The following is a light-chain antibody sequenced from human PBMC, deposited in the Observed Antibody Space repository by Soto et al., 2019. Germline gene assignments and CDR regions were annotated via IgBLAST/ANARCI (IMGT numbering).Light chain of an antibody. J-gene: IGKJ5*01. CDR1: QSVSSSY. V-gene: IGKV3-20*01. CDR2: GAS. Sequence: EIVMTQSPATLSVSPGDTATLSCRASQSVSSSYLAWYQQKPGQPPRLLIYGASSRATGIPDRFSGSGSGTDFTLTISRLEPEDFAVFYCQHYDSLPITFGQGTRLEIK. CDR3: QHYDSLPIT.